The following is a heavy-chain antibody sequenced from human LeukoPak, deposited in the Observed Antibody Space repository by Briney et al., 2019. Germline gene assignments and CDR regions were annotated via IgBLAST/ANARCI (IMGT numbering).Heavy chain of an antibody. CDR1: GYTFTSYY. D-gene: IGHD6-19*01. J-gene: IGHJ4*02. Sequence: GASVKVSCKASGYTFTSYYMHWVRQAPGQGLEWMGIINPSGGSTSYAQKFQGRVTMTRDTSTSTVYMELSSLRSEDTAVYYCARVSQLVSGWRSTNFGYWGQGTLVTVSS. CDR3: ARVSQLVSGWRSTNFGY. V-gene: IGHV1-46*01. CDR2: INPSGGST.